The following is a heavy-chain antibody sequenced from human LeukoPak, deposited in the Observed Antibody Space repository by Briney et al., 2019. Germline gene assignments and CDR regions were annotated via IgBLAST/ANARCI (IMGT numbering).Heavy chain of an antibody. J-gene: IGHJ4*02. CDR3: ARGRSVESSDFWSGYLWSGGAEYYFDY. Sequence: RASVKVSCKASGYTFTGYYMHWVRQAPGQGPEWMGWINPNSGGTNYAQKFQGRVTMTRDTSISTAYMELSRLRSDDTAVYYCARGRSVESSDFWSGYLWSGGAEYYFDYWGQGTLVTVSS. D-gene: IGHD3-3*01. CDR2: INPNSGGT. V-gene: IGHV1-2*02. CDR1: GYTFTGYY.